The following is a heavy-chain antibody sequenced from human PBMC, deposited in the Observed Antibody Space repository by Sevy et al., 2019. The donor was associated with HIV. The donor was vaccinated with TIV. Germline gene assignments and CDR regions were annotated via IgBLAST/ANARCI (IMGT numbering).Heavy chain of an antibody. CDR1: GFTFSDYY. CDR2: ISSSGNTI. V-gene: IGHV3-11*01. Sequence: GGSLRLSCAASGFTFSDYYMSWIRQAPGKGLEWVSYISSSGNTIYYANSVKGRFTVSRDNAKNSMYLQMNSLRAEDTAVYYCASTCSGGSCYYDYWGQGTLVTVSS. CDR3: ASTCSGGSCYYDY. D-gene: IGHD2-15*01. J-gene: IGHJ4*02.